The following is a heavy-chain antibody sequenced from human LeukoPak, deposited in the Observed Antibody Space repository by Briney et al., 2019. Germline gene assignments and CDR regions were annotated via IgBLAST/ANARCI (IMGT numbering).Heavy chain of an antibody. CDR3: ARTHYDFWSGYHIDAFDI. D-gene: IGHD3-3*01. J-gene: IGHJ3*02. Sequence: ASVKVSCKASGYTFTGYYMHWVRQAPGQGLEWMGWINPNSGGTNYAQKFQGRVTMTRDTSISTAYMELSRLRSDDTAVYYCARTHYDFWSGYHIDAFDIWGQGTMVTVSS. CDR2: INPNSGGT. V-gene: IGHV1-2*02. CDR1: GYTFTGYY.